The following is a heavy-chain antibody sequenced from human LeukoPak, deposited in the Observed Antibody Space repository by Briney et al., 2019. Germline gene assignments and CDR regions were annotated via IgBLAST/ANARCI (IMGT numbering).Heavy chain of an antibody. CDR2: IKQDGSEK. V-gene: IGHV3-7*01. CDR1: GFTFSSYW. D-gene: IGHD3-22*01. Sequence: GGSLRLSCAASGFTFSSYWMSWVRQAPGKGLEWVANIKQDGSEKYYVDSVKGRFTISRDNAKNSLYLQMNSLRAEDTAVYYCARGHIVVVITDTGDGYFDYWGQGTLVTVSS. CDR3: ARGHIVVVITDTGDGYFDY. J-gene: IGHJ4*02.